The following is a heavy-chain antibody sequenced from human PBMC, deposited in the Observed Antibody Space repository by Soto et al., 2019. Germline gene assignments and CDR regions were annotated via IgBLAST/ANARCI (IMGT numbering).Heavy chain of an antibody. V-gene: IGHV1-2*02. CDR1: GYTFTAYY. Sequence: GASVKVSCKASGYTFTAYYIHWVRQAPGQGLEWVGWINPRNGATNYALKFQGRVTMTRDTSISTAYMELSRLRSDDTALYYCARLSPPGLYSYGMDVWGQGTTVTVSS. CDR2: INPRNGAT. J-gene: IGHJ6*02. CDR3: ARLSPPGLYSYGMDV. D-gene: IGHD3-16*01.